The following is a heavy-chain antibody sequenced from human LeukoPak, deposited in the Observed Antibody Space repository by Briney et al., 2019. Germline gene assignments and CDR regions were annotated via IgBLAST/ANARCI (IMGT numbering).Heavy chain of an antibody. J-gene: IGHJ3*02. D-gene: IGHD2-15*01. CDR2: ISASGGSI. CDR3: AKGSIVVVVAALDAFDI. V-gene: IGHV3-23*01. CDR1: GFTFSNYA. Sequence: GGSLRLSRAASGFTFSNYAMTWVRQAPGRGLEWVSLISASGGSIYYADSVKGRFTISRDNSKNTLYLQMSSLRAEDSALYYCAKGSIVVVVAALDAFDIWGQGTMVTVSS.